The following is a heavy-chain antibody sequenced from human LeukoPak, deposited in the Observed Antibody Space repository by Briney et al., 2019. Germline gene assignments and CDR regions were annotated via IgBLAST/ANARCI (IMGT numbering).Heavy chain of an antibody. D-gene: IGHD6-19*01. CDR2: IRYNGNT. CDR3: ARYAALSGPNWLDP. Sequence: PSETLSLTCTVSGGSIIGYWWSWIRQPPRKGLEWIGNIRYNGNTYSNPSLKSRVTISVDTSKNQFSMKLSSVTAADTATYYCARYAALSGPNWLDPWGRGTLVTVSS. J-gene: IGHJ5*02. V-gene: IGHV4-59*01. CDR1: GGSIIGYW.